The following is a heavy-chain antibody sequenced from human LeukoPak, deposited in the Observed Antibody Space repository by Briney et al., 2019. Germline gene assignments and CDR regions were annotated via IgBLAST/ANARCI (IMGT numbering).Heavy chain of an antibody. CDR1: GGSISSGNYY. V-gene: IGHV4-61*02. J-gene: IGHJ6*03. CDR2: IYTSGSI. CDR3: ARSRYSSSPYYYYYMDV. D-gene: IGHD6-13*01. Sequence: SQTLSLTCTVSGGSISSGNYYWSWIRQPAGKGLEWIGRIYTSGSINYNPSLKSRVTISVDTSKNQFSLKLSSVTAADTAVYYCARSRYSSSPYYYYYMDVWGKGTTVTVSS.